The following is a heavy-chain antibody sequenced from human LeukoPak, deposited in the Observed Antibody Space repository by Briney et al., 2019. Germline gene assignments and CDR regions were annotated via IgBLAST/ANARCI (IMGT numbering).Heavy chain of an antibody. D-gene: IGHD6-19*01. CDR2: IYYSGST. Sequence: PSQTLSLTCTVSGDSISSGDYYWSWIRQPPGKGLEWIGYIYYSGSTNYNPSLKSRVTISVDTSKNQFSLKLSSVTAADTAVYYCARGTGIAVAFDYWGQGTLVTVSS. J-gene: IGHJ4*02. CDR1: GDSISSGDYY. V-gene: IGHV4-61*08. CDR3: ARGTGIAVAFDY.